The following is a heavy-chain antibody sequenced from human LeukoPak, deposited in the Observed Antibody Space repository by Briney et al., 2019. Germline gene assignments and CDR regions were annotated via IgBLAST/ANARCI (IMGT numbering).Heavy chain of an antibody. D-gene: IGHD2-8*02. J-gene: IGHJ4*02. CDR2: ISAYNGNT. CDR1: GYTFTSYG. Sequence: ASVKVSCKASGYTFTSYGISWVRQAPGQGLEWMGWISAYNGNTNYAQKLQGRVTMTTDTSTSTAYMELRSLRSDDTAVYYCARGGAGWWAKSPAQALFDYWGQGTLVTVSS. V-gene: IGHV1-18*01. CDR3: ARGGAGWWAKSPAQALFDY.